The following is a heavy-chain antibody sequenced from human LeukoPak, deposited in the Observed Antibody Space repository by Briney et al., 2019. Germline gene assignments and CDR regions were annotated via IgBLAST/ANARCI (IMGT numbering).Heavy chain of an antibody. D-gene: IGHD2-15*01. CDR3: AKAHVAQSYCSGGSCYLVHY. V-gene: IGHV3-23*01. CDR2: ISASGGNT. Sequence: PGGSLRLSCAASGFTFTIYAMSWVRQAPGKGLEWVSAISASGGNTYYADSVKGRFTISRDNSKSTLYLQMSTLRAEDTAVYYCAKAHVAQSYCSGGSCYLVHYWGQGTLVTVSS. J-gene: IGHJ4*02. CDR1: GFTFTIYA.